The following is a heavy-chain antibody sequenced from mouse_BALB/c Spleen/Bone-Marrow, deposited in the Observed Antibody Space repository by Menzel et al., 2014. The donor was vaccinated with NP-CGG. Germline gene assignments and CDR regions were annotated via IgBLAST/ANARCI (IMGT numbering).Heavy chain of an antibody. J-gene: IGHJ4*01. CDR1: GYTFTDYA. Sequence: VKLQESGAELVRPGVSVKISCKGSGYTFTDYAVHWVKQSHTKSLEWIGLISSYYGDATYKQKFKGKATMTVDKSSSTAFLELARLTSEDSAIYYCARSGKVRNAMDYWGQGTSVTVSS. D-gene: IGHD2-14*01. V-gene: IGHV1-67*01. CDR3: ARSGKVRNAMDY. CDR2: ISSYYGDA.